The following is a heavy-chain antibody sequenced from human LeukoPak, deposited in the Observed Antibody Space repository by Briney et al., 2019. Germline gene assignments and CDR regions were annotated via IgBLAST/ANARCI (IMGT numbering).Heavy chain of an antibody. CDR3: ARDRARVSDY. V-gene: IGHV3-21*01. CDR2: ISSDSYYI. CDR1: GFTFSTYS. J-gene: IGHJ4*02. Sequence: GGSLRLSCAASGFTFSTYSMNWVRQAPGKGLEWVSAISSDSYYIYYADSVKGRFTISRDNAKNSLYLQMNSLRAEDTAVYHCARDRARVSDYWGQGTLVTVSS. D-gene: IGHD3-22*01.